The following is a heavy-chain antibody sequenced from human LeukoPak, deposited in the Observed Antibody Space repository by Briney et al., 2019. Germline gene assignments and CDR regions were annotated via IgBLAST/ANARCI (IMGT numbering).Heavy chain of an antibody. CDR3: ARDRSPEGYYDSSHWDYYHGMDV. D-gene: IGHD3-22*01. CDR2: IYYSGST. CDR1: GGSISSYY. V-gene: IGHV4-59*01. J-gene: IGHJ6*02. Sequence: SETLSLTCTVSGGSISSYYWSWIRQPPGKGPEWIGYIYYSGSTNYNPSLKSRVTISVDTSKNQFSLNLSSVTAADTAMYYCARDRSPEGYYDSSHWDYYHGMDVWGQGTTVTVSS.